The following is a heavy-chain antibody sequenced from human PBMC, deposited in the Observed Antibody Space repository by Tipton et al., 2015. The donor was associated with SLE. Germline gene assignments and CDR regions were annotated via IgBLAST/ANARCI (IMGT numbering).Heavy chain of an antibody. J-gene: IGHJ4*02. CDR1: GFTFSSYW. CDR2: IKQDGSEK. D-gene: IGHD2-21*02. CDR3: AVGSDCSL. Sequence: SLRLSCAASGFTFSSYWMSWVRQAPGKGLEWVANIKQDGSEKYYADSVKGRFTISRGNSKNTMYLQMDSLRADDTAEYYCAVGSDCSLWGQGTPVTVSS. V-gene: IGHV3-7*03.